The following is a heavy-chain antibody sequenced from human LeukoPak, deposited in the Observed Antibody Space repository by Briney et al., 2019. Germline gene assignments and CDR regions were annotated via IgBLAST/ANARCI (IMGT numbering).Heavy chain of an antibody. D-gene: IGHD5-18*01. V-gene: IGHV3-33*06. Sequence: PGGSLRLSCAASGFTFSSYGMHWVRQAPGKGLEWVAVIWYDGSNKYYADSVKGRFTISRDNSKNTPYLQMNSLRAEDTAVYYCAKQVDTAMVDYWGQGTLVTVSS. J-gene: IGHJ4*02. CDR2: IWYDGSNK. CDR3: AKQVDTAMVDY. CDR1: GFTFSSYG.